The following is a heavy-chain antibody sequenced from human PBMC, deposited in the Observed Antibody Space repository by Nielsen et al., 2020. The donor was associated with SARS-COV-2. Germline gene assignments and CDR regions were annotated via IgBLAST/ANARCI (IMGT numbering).Heavy chain of an antibody. D-gene: IGHD3-10*01. CDR3: ARDAANYYGSVSHFDY. Sequence: GESLKISCAASGFTVSSNYMSWVRQAPGKGLEWVSVIYSGGSTYYADPVKGRFTISRDNSKNTLYLQMNSLRAEDTAVYYCARDAANYYGSVSHFDYWGQGTLVTVSS. V-gene: IGHV3-66*01. CDR1: GFTVSSNY. CDR2: IYSGGST. J-gene: IGHJ4*02.